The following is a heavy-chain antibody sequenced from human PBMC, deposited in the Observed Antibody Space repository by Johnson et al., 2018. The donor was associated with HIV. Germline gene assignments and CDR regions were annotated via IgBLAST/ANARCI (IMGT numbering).Heavy chain of an antibody. CDR2: IYSGGST. CDR3: VKLPVAPSYGAFDI. J-gene: IGHJ3*02. V-gene: IGHV3-53*01. Sequence: VQLVESGGGLIQPGGSLRLSCAASGFTVSSNYMNWVRQPPGKGLEWVSVIYSGGSTYYADSVKGRFTISRDNSKNTLYLQMNSLRAEDTAVYYCVKLPVAPSYGAFDIWGQGTMVTVSS. D-gene: IGHD6-19*01. CDR1: GFTVSSNY.